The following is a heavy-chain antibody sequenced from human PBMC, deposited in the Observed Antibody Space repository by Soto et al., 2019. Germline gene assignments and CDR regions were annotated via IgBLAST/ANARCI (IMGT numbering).Heavy chain of an antibody. Sequence: QVQLQESGPGLVKPSETLSLTCTVSGGSISSYYWSWIRQPPGKGLEWIGYIYYSGSTNYNHSLKSRVTIAVDTSKSRCSLKLSSVTGAATAVYYCARRYGGAFDIWGQGTMVTVSS. CDR2: IYYSGST. CDR3: ARRYGGAFDI. V-gene: IGHV4-59*08. J-gene: IGHJ3*02. CDR1: GGSISSYY. D-gene: IGHD4-17*01.